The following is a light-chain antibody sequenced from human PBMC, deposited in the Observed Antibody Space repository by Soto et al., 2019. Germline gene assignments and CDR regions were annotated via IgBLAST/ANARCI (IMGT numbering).Light chain of an antibody. V-gene: IGKV1-9*01. CDR2: AAS. CDR1: QGISSY. Sequence: DIPLTQSPSFLSASVGDRVTITCRASQGISSYLAWYQQKRGKAPKLLIYAASTLQSGVPSRFSGSGSGTEFPLPISRLQPEYFATYYCQQLNRYPVYTFGQGTKLEIK. J-gene: IGKJ2*01. CDR3: QQLNRYPVYT.